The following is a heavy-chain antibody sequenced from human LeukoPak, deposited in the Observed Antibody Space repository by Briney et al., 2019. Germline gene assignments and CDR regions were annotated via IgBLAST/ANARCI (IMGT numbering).Heavy chain of an antibody. CDR1: GFTFSSYS. V-gene: IGHV3-21*01. Sequence: GGSLRRSCAASGFTFSSYSMNWVRQAPGKGLEWVSSISSSSSYIYYADSVKGRFTISRDNAKNSLYLQMNSLRAEDTAVYYCAKDLQGYFDYWGQGTLVAVSS. J-gene: IGHJ4*02. CDR2: ISSSSSYI. CDR3: AKDLQGYFDY.